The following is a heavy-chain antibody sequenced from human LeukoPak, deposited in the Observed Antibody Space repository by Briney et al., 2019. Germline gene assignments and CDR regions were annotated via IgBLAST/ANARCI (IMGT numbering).Heavy chain of an antibody. CDR2: VSYDGTNE. CDR3: AKDWANGDYIDH. V-gene: IGHV3-30*18. D-gene: IGHD2-8*01. Sequence: PGRSLRLSCAASGFTFSDYGMHWVRQAPGKGLEWVAVVSYDGTNEKYADPVKGRFTISRGNSKNTLSLQMNSLRADDTAVYYCAKDWANGDYIDHWGQGTLVTVSS. J-gene: IGHJ4*02. CDR1: GFTFSDYG.